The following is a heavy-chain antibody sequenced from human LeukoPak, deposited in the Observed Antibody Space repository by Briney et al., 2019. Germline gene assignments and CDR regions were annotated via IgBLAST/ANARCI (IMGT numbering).Heavy chain of an antibody. CDR2: ISGSGGST. V-gene: IGHV3-23*01. D-gene: IGHD3-10*01. CDR3: AKEDYGSGSYNPYYFDY. J-gene: IGHJ4*02. CDR1: GFTFSRYA. Sequence: PGGSLRLSCAASGFTFSRYAMSWVRQAPGKGLGWVSAISGSGGSTYYADSVKGRFTISRDNSKNTLYLQMNSLRAEDTAVYYCAKEDYGSGSYNPYYFDYWGQGTLVTVSS.